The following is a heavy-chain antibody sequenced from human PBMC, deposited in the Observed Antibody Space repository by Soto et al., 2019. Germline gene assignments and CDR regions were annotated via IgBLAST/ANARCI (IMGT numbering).Heavy chain of an antibody. CDR1: GFICTSYD. D-gene: IGHD2-15*01. Sequence: GGSLRLSCAASGFICTSYDMSWVRQAPGQGMEWVSTILVDGRTFYVDSVKGRFTISRDSSQTTVYLQMNSLTAGDTALYYCAKATATSGGAFDICGHGTMVTVSS. V-gene: IGHV3-23*01. CDR2: ILVDGRT. J-gene: IGHJ3*02. CDR3: AKATATSGGAFDI.